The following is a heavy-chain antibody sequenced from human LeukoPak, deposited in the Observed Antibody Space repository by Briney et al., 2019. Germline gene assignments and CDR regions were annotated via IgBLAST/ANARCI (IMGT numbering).Heavy chain of an antibody. CDR2: IYSSGST. D-gene: IGHD6-6*01. CDR3: ARETRPLYCMDV. J-gene: IGHJ6*03. V-gene: IGHV4-4*07. Sequence: SETLSLTCTVSGGSISSYYWTWIRQTAGKGLEWIGRIYSSGSTNYNPSLKSRVTMSVDTSKNHFSLKLSSVTAADTAVYYCARETRPLYCMDVWGTGTTVTVSS. CDR1: GGSISSYY.